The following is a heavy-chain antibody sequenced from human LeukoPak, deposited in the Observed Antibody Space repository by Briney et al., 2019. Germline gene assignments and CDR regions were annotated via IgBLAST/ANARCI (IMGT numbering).Heavy chain of an antibody. J-gene: IGHJ6*03. D-gene: IGHD3-3*01. Sequence: PGGSLRLSCVTYGFTFSGYWMHWVRQGPEKGLELVSRIDNDGHGIIYADSVKGRFTTSRDNVKNTLYLQMNSLRVEDTAVYYCAAGGGWDPSFGVVTHIDAWGKGTTVVVS. CDR2: IDNDGHGI. V-gene: IGHV3-74*01. CDR1: GFTFSGYW. CDR3: AAGGGWDPSFGVVTHIDA.